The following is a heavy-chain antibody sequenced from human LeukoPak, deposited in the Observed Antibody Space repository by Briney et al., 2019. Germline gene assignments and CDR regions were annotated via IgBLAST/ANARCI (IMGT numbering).Heavy chain of an antibody. V-gene: IGHV3-23*01. CDR2: ISGSGGST. J-gene: IGHJ6*03. CDR3: TRVGATYYYYYYMDV. CDR1: GFTFSSYA. Sequence: GGSLRLSCAASGFTFSSYAMSWVRQAPGKGLEWVSAISGSGGSTYYADSVKGRFTISRDNSKNTLYLQMNSLRAEDTAVYYCTRVGATYYYYYYMDVWGRGTTVTVSS. D-gene: IGHD1-26*01.